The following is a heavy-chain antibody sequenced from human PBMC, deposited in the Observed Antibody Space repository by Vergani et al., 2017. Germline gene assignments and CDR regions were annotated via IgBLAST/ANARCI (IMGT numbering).Heavy chain of an antibody. D-gene: IGHD2-8*01. V-gene: IGHV4-34*01. CDR1: GGSFSGYY. J-gene: IGHJ4*02. CDR3: ARVMGSTGLTYIDY. Sequence: QVQLQQWGAGLLKPSETLSLTCAVYGGSFSGYYWSWIRQPPGKGLEWIGEINHSGSTNYNPSLKSRVTISVDTSKNQFSLELSSVTAADTAVYYCARVMGSTGLTYIDYWGQGTLVTVSS. CDR2: INHSGST.